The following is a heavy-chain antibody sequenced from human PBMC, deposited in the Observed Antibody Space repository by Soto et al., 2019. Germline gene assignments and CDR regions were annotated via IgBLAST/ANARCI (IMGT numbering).Heavy chain of an antibody. D-gene: IGHD2-2*01. CDR1: GGTFSSYA. CDR3: ARHVLSAGYYYGMDV. V-gene: IGHV1-69*12. J-gene: IGHJ6*02. CDR2: IISIFGTA. Sequence: QVQLVQSGAEVKKPGSSVKVSCKASGGTFSSYAISWVRQAPGQGLEWMGGIISIFGTANYAQKFQGRVTXXAADSTSPAYMELGSMRSDGTAVCSCARHVLSAGYYYGMDVWGQGTTVTVSS.